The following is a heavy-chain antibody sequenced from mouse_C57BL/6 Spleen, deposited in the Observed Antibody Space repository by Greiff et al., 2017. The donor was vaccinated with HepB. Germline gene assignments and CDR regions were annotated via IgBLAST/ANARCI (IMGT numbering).Heavy chain of an antibody. J-gene: IGHJ4*01. Sequence: QVQLQQSGAELVRPGASVTLSCKASGYTFTDYEMHWVKQTPVHGLEWIGAIDPETGGTAYNQKFKGKAILTADKSSSTAYMELRSLTSEDSAVYYCTRGGRIYGNYNYYAMDYWGQGTSVTVSS. CDR1: GYTFTDYE. V-gene: IGHV1-15*01. D-gene: IGHD2-1*01. CDR2: IDPETGGT. CDR3: TRGGRIYGNYNYYAMDY.